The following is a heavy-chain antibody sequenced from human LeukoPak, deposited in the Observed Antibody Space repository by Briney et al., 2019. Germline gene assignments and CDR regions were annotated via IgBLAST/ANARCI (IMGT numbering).Heavy chain of an antibody. CDR2: IYTSGST. CDR3: ASSGQLLGYYFTT. V-gene: IGHV4-61*09. D-gene: IGHD2-2*01. CDR1: GVSISSGSYY. J-gene: IGHJ4*02. Sequence: SQTLSLTCTVSGVSISSGSYYWSWIRQPAGKGLEWIGHIYTSGSTKYNPSLKSRVTISVDTSKNQFSLKLNTVTAADTAVYYCASSGQLLGYYFTTGAREPWSPSPQ.